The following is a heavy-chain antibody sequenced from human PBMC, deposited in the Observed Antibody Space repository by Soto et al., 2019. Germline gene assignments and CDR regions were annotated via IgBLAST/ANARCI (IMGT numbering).Heavy chain of an antibody. Sequence: QVQLVQSGAEEKKPGSSVKVSCKASGGTFSSYAISWVRQAPGQGLEWMGGIISIFGTANYAQKIQGRVTITADESTITAYMELSSLRSEDTAVYYCATDKDILSGHGYGMDVWGQGTTVTVSS. CDR3: ATDKDILSGHGYGMDV. D-gene: IGHD3-9*01. V-gene: IGHV1-69*01. CDR2: IISIFGTA. CDR1: GGTFSSYA. J-gene: IGHJ6*02.